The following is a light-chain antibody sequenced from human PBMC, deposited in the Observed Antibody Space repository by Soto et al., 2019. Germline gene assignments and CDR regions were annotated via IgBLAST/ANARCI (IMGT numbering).Light chain of an antibody. CDR3: QQYHDWPWT. J-gene: IGKJ1*01. CDR1: QYISSN. CDR2: GAS. V-gene: IGKV3-15*01. Sequence: EIVMTQSPDTLSVSPGERATVSCRASQYISSNLAWYQQKPGQAPRLLIYGASARATDIPARFSGSGSGTECTLTISGLQSEDFARYYCQQYHDWPWTFGQGTKVEIK.